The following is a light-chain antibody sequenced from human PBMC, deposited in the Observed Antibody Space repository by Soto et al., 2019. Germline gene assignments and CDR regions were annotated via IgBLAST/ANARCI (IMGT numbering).Light chain of an antibody. V-gene: IGLV2-8*01. CDR2: HVT. J-gene: IGLJ1*01. CDR3: SSYAGSIAIYV. Sequence: QSVLTQPPSASGSPGQSVTISCTGTSSDVGAYNFVSWYQQLPGKAPKLMIYHVTKRPSGVSDRFSGSKSGNTASLTVSGLQAEDEADYYCSSYAGSIAIYVFGTGTKLTVL. CDR1: SSDVGAYNF.